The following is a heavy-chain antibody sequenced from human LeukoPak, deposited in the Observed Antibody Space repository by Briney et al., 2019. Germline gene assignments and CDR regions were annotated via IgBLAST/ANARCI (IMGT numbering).Heavy chain of an antibody. J-gene: IGHJ4*02. CDR3: TERRYSSGSPYFDY. V-gene: IGHV3-73*01. Sequence: PGGSLRLSCAAPGFTFSGSAMHWVRQASGKGLEWVGRIRSKANSYATAYAASVKGRFTISRDDSKNTAYLQMNSLKTEDTAVYYRTERRYSSGSPYFDYWGQGTLVTVSS. D-gene: IGHD6-19*01. CDR1: GFTFSGSA. CDR2: IRSKANSYAT.